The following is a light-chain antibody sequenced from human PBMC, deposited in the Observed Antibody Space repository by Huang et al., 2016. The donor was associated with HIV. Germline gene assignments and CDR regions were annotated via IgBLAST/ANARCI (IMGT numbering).Light chain of an antibody. CDR2: GAS. CDR1: RSVGNN. Sequence: IVMTQSPATLSVSPGERVTLSCRASRSVGNNLAWYQQKVGQPPRLLIYGASTRATGIAARFSGSGSGTDFTLTISSLQSEDCAVYYCQQYNDWPPWYTFGQGTKLEIK. J-gene: IGKJ2*01. CDR3: QQYNDWPPWYT. V-gene: IGKV3-15*01.